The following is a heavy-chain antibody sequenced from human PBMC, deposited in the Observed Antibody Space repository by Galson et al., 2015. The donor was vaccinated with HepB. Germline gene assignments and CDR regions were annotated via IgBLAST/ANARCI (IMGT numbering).Heavy chain of an antibody. CDR2: IKSKTDGGTT. D-gene: IGHD4-17*01. J-gene: IGHJ5*02. CDR1: GFTFSNAW. CDR3: TTVHWTTVTTKPTKARKKVRFDP. Sequence: SLRLSCAASGFTFSNAWMSWVRQAPGKGLEWVGRIKSKTDGGTTDYAAPVKGRFTISRDDSKNTLYLQMNSLKTEDTAVYYCTTVHWTTVTTKPTKARKKVRFDPWGQGTLVTVSS. V-gene: IGHV3-15*01.